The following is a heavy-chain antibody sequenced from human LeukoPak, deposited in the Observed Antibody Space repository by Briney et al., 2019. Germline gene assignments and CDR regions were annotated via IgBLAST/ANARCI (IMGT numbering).Heavy chain of an antibody. CDR1: GFTFSDYY. D-gene: IGHD6-13*01. Sequence: KPGGSLRLSCAASGFTFSDYYTSWIRQAPGKGLEWVSYISSSGSTIYYADSVKGRFTISRDNAKNSLYLQMSSLRAEDTAVYYCAGYSSSWFGSFDIWGQGTLVTVSS. CDR3: AGYSSSWFGSFDI. J-gene: IGHJ3*02. V-gene: IGHV3-11*04. CDR2: ISSSGSTI.